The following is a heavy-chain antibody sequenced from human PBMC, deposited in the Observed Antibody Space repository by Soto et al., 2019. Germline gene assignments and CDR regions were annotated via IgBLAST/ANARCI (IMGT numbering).Heavy chain of an antibody. CDR2: ISYDGTNK. CDR3: ARARVVLAVYVAFVY. CDR1: GFTFSSHT. Sequence: GGSLRLSCAASGFTFSSHTMHWVRQAPGKGLEWVALISYDGTNKYYADSVKGRFTISRDNSNNTLYLQMSSLRAEDTAIYYCARARVVLAVYVAFVYWGQGTLVTVSS. J-gene: IGHJ4*02. V-gene: IGHV3-30-3*01. D-gene: IGHD2-8*01.